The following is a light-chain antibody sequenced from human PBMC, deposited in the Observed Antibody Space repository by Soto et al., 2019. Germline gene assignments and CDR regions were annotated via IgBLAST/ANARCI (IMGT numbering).Light chain of an antibody. Sequence: DIQMTQSPSTLSASVGDRVTITCRASQSISSWLAWYQQKPGKAPKLLIHDASSLESGVPSRFSGSGSGTECTLTISSLQPDDFATYYCQQYNSYAWTFGQGTKVELK. CDR1: QSISSW. CDR3: QQYNSYAWT. J-gene: IGKJ1*01. CDR2: DAS. V-gene: IGKV1-5*01.